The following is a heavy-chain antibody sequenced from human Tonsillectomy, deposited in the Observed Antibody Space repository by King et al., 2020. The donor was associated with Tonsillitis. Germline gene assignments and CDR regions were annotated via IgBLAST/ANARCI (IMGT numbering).Heavy chain of an antibody. V-gene: IGHV3-15*01. J-gene: IGHJ2*01. CDR1: GFTFSNAW. Sequence: VQLVESGGGLVKPGGSLRLSFAASGFTFSNAWMSWVRQAPGKGLEWVGRIKSNTDGGTTDYAAPVKGRFTISKDDSKNTLYLHMNSLKTEDTAVYYCTTQYTSGWYNWYFDLWGRGTLVTVSS. CDR2: IKSNTDGGTT. CDR3: TTQYTSGWYNWYFDL. D-gene: IGHD6-19*01.